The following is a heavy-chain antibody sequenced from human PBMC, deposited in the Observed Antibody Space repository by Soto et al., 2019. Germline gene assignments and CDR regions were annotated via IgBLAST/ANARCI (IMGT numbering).Heavy chain of an antibody. CDR2: IIPIFGTA. CDR1: GGTFSSYA. J-gene: IGHJ4*02. CDR3: ARRRELPNYFDY. D-gene: IGHD1-26*01. V-gene: IGHV1-69*13. Sequence: ASVKVSCKASGGTFSSYAISWVRQAPGQGLEWMGGIIPIFGTANYAQKFQGRVTITADESTSTAYMELSSLRSEDTAVYYCARRRELPNYFDYWGQGTLVTVSS.